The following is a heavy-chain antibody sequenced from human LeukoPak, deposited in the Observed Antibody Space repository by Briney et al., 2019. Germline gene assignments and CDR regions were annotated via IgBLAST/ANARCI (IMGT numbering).Heavy chain of an antibody. CDR1: GASVSSGNW. J-gene: IGHJ5*02. V-gene: IGHV4-4*02. Sequence: SETLSLTCAVSGASVSSGNWWNWARQSPGKGLEWIAEILYTGDTNYNPSVRSRVTLSIDNSNNEASLKLASVTAADSAVYYCARAQRGCSANSCYLDPWGPGILVTVSS. CDR3: ARAQRGCSANSCYLDP. CDR2: ILYTGDT. D-gene: IGHD2-15*01.